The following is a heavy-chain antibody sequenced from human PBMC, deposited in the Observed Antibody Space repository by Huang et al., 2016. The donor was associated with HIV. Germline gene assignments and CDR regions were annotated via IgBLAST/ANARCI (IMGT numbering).Heavy chain of an antibody. CDR2: ISYDGSSK. Sequence: QVQLVESGGGVVQPGRSLRLSCAAFGFTFNKFDMHWVRQAPGKGLEWVAIISYDGSSKYHADSVKGRFTISSDNSKNTVYLQMNSLRVEDTAVYYCAKDGRGSGTYYDYFEYWGQGTLVTVSS. J-gene: IGHJ4*02. D-gene: IGHD1-26*01. CDR3: AKDGRGSGTYYDYFEY. CDR1: GFTFNKFD. V-gene: IGHV3-30*18.